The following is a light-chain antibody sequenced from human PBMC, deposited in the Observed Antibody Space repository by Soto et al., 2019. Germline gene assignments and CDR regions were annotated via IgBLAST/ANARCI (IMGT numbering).Light chain of an antibody. Sequence: QSVLTQPPSVSRAPGQRVTISCTGSSSNIGAGYDVHWYQQLPGTAPKLLIYGNSNRPSGVPDRFSGSKSGTSASLAITGLQAEDEPDCYCQSYVSSLSGSVFGGGTKLTVL. V-gene: IGLV1-40*01. J-gene: IGLJ3*02. CDR3: QSYVSSLSGSV. CDR2: GNS. CDR1: SSNIGAGYD.